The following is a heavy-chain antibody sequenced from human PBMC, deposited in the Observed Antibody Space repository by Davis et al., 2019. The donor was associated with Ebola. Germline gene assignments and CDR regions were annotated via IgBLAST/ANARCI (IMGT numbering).Heavy chain of an antibody. J-gene: IGHJ6*02. CDR3: TTDFPRYCSSTSCSFRGMDV. CDR2: IKSKTDGGTT. Sequence: GESLKISCAASGFTFSNAWMNWVRQAPGKGLGLVGRIKSKTDGGTTDYAAPVKGRFTISRDDSKNTLYLQMNSLKTEDTAVYYCTTDFPRYCSSTSCSFRGMDVWGQGTAVTVSS. V-gene: IGHV3-15*07. CDR1: GFTFSNAW. D-gene: IGHD2-2*01.